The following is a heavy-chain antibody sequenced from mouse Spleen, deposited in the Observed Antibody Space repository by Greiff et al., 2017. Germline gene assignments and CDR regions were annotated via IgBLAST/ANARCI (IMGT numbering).Heavy chain of an antibody. D-gene: IGHD1-1*02. CDR3: ARRGYGDYFDY. CDR1: GYTFTSYW. Sequence: VQLQQPGAELVRPGSSVKLSCKASGYTFTSYWMDWVKQRPGQGLEWIGNIYPSDSETHYNQKFKDKATLTVDKSSSTAYMQLSSLTSEDSAVYYCARRGYGDYFDYWGQGTTLTVSS. CDR2: IYPSDSET. J-gene: IGHJ2*01. V-gene: IGHV1-61*01.